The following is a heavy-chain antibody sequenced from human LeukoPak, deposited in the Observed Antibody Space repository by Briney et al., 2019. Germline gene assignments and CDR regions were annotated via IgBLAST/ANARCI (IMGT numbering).Heavy chain of an antibody. J-gene: IGHJ4*02. CDR2: INWNGGST. Sequence: GGSLRLSCAASGFTFDDYGMSWVRHAPGKGLEWVSGINWNGGSTGYADSVKGRFTISRDNAKNSLYLQMNSLRAEDTAVYYCAKDPTHYRVWDYYETIGLSYWGQGTLVTVSS. CDR3: AKDPTHYRVWDYYETIGLSY. V-gene: IGHV3-20*04. D-gene: IGHD3-22*01. CDR1: GFTFDDYG.